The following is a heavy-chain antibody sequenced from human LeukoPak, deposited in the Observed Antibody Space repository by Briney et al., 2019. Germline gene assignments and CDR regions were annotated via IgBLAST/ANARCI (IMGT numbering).Heavy chain of an antibody. CDR2: ISGSGDTT. Sequence: GGSLRLSCAASGFTFSSYAMTWVRQAPGKGLEWVSGISGSGDTTYYADSVKGRFTISRDNSKNMLYLQMNSLGAEDTAVYYCAKDRGSSRPYFFDYWGRGTLVTVSS. J-gene: IGHJ4*02. D-gene: IGHD6-13*01. CDR1: GFTFSSYA. V-gene: IGHV3-23*01. CDR3: AKDRGSSRPYFFDY.